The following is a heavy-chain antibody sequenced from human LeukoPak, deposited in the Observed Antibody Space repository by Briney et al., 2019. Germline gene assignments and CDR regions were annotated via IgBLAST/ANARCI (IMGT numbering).Heavy chain of an antibody. CDR3: ARGGWYGDY. J-gene: IGHJ4*02. V-gene: IGHV3-30*04. CDR2: ISYDGGNK. CDR1: GFTFSRSA. Sequence: GGSLRLSCAASGFTFSRSAMHWVRQAPGKGLEWVAIISYDGGNKYHADSVKGRFTISRDNSKNTLYLQMNSLRAEDTAVYYCARGGWYGDYWGQGTLVTVSS. D-gene: IGHD6-19*01.